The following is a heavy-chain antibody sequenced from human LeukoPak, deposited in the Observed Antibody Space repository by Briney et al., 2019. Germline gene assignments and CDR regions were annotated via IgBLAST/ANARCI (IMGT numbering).Heavy chain of an antibody. CDR1: GGTFSSYA. D-gene: IGHD2-15*01. J-gene: IGHJ4*02. Sequence: ASVKVSCKASGGTFSSYAISWVRQAPGQGLEWMGGIIPIFGTANYAQKFQGRVTITADESTSTAYMELSSLRSEDTAVYYCAREGPYCSGGSYYYFDYWGQGTLVTVSS. CDR3: AREGPYCSGGSYYYFDY. CDR2: IIPIFGTA. V-gene: IGHV1-69*13.